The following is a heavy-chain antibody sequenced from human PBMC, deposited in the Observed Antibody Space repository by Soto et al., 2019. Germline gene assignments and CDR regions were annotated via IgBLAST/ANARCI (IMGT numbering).Heavy chain of an antibody. V-gene: IGHV2-5*02. Sequence: QITLKESGPPLVKPTQTLTLTCTFSGFSLSSSAVGVNWIRQPPGKAPEWLALIYWDDDNHYSPSLQSRLTITKDTSKNQVVLTMTDMDPVDTATYYCAHGSGWLSDYWGQGTLVTVSS. J-gene: IGHJ4*02. D-gene: IGHD6-19*01. CDR2: IYWDDDN. CDR3: AHGSGWLSDY. CDR1: GFSLSSSAVG.